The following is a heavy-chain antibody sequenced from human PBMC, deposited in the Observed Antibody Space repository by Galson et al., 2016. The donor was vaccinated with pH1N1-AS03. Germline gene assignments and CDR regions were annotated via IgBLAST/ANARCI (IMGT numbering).Heavy chain of an antibody. D-gene: IGHD3-22*01. CDR1: GGTFGNYA. CDR2: IHPIFGTP. J-gene: IGHJ4*02. Sequence: SVKVSCKASGGTFGNYAISWMPQAPGQGLEWMGGIHPIFGTPSYAQKFQGRLTVTADDSTSAAYMELSSLTSEDTAIYYCARDRHYDSSGRYFYESEHWGQGTLVIVSS. V-gene: IGHV1-69*13. CDR3: ARDRHYDSSGRYFYESEH.